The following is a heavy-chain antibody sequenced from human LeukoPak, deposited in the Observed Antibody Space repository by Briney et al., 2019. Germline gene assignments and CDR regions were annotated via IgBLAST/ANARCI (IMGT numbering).Heavy chain of an antibody. CDR2: IRSKANSYAT. CDR3: TRLSTVSDAFDI. CDR1: GFTFSGSA. Sequence: GGSLRLSCAASGFTFSGSAVHWVRQASGKGLEWVGRIRSKANSYATAYAASVKGRFTISRDDSKNTAYLQMNSLKTEDTAVYYCTRLSTVSDAFDIWGQGTMVTVSS. D-gene: IGHD4-17*01. V-gene: IGHV3-73*01. J-gene: IGHJ3*02.